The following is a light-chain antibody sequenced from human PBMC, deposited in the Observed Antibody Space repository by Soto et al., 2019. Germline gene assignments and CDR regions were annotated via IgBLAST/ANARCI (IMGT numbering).Light chain of an antibody. J-gene: IGLJ1*01. CDR1: SSNIGAGFD. V-gene: IGLV1-40*01. Sequence: QSVLTQPPSVSGAPGQRVTISCTGSSSNIGAGFDVHWYQQLPGTAPKLLMYDNSNRPSGVPDRFSGSKSGTSASLAITGLQAEDEADYYCQSYDSSLSGVVFGTGTKLTVL. CDR2: DNS. CDR3: QSYDSSLSGVV.